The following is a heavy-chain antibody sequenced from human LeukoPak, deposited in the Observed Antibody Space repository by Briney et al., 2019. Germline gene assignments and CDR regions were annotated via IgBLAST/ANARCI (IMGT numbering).Heavy chain of an antibody. D-gene: IGHD6-13*01. CDR2: MNPNSGNT. CDR3: ARKGYDTQAYYYYYGMDV. Sequence: ASVKVSCKASGYAFTSYDVNWVRQATGHGLEWMGWMNPNSGNTGYAQKFQGRVTMTRNTSTSTAYMELSSLRSEDTAVYYCARKGYDTQAYYYYYGMDVWGQGTTVTVSS. V-gene: IGHV1-8*01. J-gene: IGHJ6*02. CDR1: GYAFTSYD.